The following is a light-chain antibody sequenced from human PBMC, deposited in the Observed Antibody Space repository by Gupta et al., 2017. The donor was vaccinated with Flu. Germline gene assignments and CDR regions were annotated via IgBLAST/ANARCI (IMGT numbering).Light chain of an antibody. J-gene: IGKJ4*01. Sequence: EIVLTQSPGTLSLSPGEGASLSCRASQSVTSGYLAWYQQKPGQAPRLLIYGTSTRPTGIPDKFSGSGSGTDFTLTISRVEPEDFAVYYCQQDGGSPLTFGGGTKVEVK. CDR2: GTS. CDR1: QSVTSGY. CDR3: QQDGGSPLT. V-gene: IGKV3-20*01.